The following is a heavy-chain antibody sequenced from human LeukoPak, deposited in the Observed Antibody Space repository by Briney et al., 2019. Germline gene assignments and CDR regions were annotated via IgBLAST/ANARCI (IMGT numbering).Heavy chain of an antibody. CDR2: IKQDGSEE. CDR3: ARQTVTGAFDI. D-gene: IGHD4-17*01. CDR1: GFTFSSYW. Sequence: GGSLRLSCAASGFTFSSYWMSWVRQAPGKGLEWVANIKQDGSEEYYVDSVKGRFTISRDNAKNSLYLQMNSLRAEDTAVYYCARQTVTGAFDIWGQGTMVTVSS. J-gene: IGHJ3*02. V-gene: IGHV3-7*01.